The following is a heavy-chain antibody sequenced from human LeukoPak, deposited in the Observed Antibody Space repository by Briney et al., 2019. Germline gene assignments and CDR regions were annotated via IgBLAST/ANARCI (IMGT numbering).Heavy chain of an antibody. Sequence: ASVKVPCKSSGYTFSTHGVTWVRQAPGQGPEWMGWISAYEGNTNYAQKFQDRVTMTTHTSTSTAYMELRSLTSDDTAVYYCARTLGGMTVERATGLDLWGRGTLVTVSS. CDR3: ARTLGGMTVERATGLDL. CDR1: GYTFSTHG. CDR2: ISAYEGNT. J-gene: IGHJ2*01. D-gene: IGHD5-24*01. V-gene: IGHV1-18*01.